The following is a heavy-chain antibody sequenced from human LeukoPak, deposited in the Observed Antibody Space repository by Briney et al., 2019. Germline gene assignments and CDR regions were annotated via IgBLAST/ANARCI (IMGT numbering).Heavy chain of an antibody. D-gene: IGHD5-12*01. CDR3: ARDYGVATISPFDY. CDR2: IKPDGSEK. J-gene: IGHJ4*02. CDR1: GFTFSSYW. Sequence: PGGSLRLSCAASGFTFSSYWMSWVRQAPGKGLEWVASIKPDGSEKYYVDSVKGRFTISRDNAKNSLYLQMNGLRAEDTAVYYCARDYGVATISPFDYWGQGTLVTVSS. V-gene: IGHV3-7*01.